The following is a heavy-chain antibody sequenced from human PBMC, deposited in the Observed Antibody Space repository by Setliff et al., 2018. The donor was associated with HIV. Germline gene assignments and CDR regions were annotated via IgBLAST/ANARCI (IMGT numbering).Heavy chain of an antibody. CDR3: VTSPGSFLAQDATEAGDA. CDR1: PTSFSDDY. D-gene: IGHD6-13*01. CDR2: IRLPRGGT. J-gene: IGHJ5*02. Sequence: ASVKVSCKASPTSFSDDYMNWVRQAPGQRPEWMGWIRLPRGGTKYAQKFQGRVSLTWDTSISTGYMELRRLRSDDTAIYDCVTSPGSFLAQDATEAGDAWGQGSLVTVSS. V-gene: IGHV1-2*02.